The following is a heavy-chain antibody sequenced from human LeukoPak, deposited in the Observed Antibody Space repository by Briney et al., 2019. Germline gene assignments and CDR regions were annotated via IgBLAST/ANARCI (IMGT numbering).Heavy chain of an antibody. D-gene: IGHD6-13*01. J-gene: IGHJ5*02. CDR2: INHSGST. CDR3: ARGSGIAAAGTLAP. CDR1: GGSFSGYY. Sequence: PSETLSLTCAVYGGSFSGYYWSWIRQPPGKGLEWIGEINHSGSTNYNPSLKSRVTISVDTSKNQFSLKLSSVTAADTAVYYCARGSGIAAAGTLAPWGQGALVTVSS. V-gene: IGHV4-34*01.